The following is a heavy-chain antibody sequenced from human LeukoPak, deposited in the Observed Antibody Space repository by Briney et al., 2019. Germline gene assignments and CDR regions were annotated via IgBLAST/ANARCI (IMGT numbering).Heavy chain of an antibody. D-gene: IGHD2-2*01. CDR2: INSNRGGT. Sequence: GSVKVSCMASGYTFTDYYMHWVRQAPGQGLEWVGWINSNRGGTNYVQKFRGRPTKNRDTSISTAYIELSRLRYDETAVYYCARALGYCSSTSSYAGALDIWGQGTMVTVSS. CDR3: ARALGYCSSTSSYAGALDI. J-gene: IGHJ3*02. CDR1: GYTFTDYY. V-gene: IGHV1-2*02.